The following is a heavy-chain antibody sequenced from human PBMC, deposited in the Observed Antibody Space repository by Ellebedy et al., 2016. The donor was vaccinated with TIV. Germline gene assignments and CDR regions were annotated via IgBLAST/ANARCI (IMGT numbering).Heavy chain of an antibody. CDR3: ARLLTTVDFDY. D-gene: IGHD1-1*01. CDR1: GYSFTTYW. V-gene: IGHV5-10-1*01. J-gene: IGHJ4*02. CDR2: IDPSDSYT. Sequence: GESLKISCKDSGYSFTTYWITWVRQMPGKGLEWMGRIDPSDSYTTYSPSFQGHVTISVDKSISTAYLQWTSLKASDTAIYYCARLLTTVDFDYWGQGTLVTVSS.